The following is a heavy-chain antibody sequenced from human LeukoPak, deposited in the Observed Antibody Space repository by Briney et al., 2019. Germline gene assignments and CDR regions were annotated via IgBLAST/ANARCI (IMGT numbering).Heavy chain of an antibody. Sequence: GSLRLSCAASGFTFSSYAMSWVRQAPGKGLEWIGYMLYSGSTNQKPSLRSRVTISVDTSKNQVSLKLSSVTAADTAVYYCARSDIWGSYRFLDYWGQGILVTVSS. V-gene: IGHV4-59*08. CDR3: ARSDIWGSYRFLDY. CDR1: GFTFSSYA. D-gene: IGHD3-16*02. J-gene: IGHJ4*01. CDR2: MLYSGST.